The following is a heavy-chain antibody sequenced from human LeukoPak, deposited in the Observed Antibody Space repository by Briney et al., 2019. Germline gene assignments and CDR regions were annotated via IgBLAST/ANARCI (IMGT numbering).Heavy chain of an antibody. Sequence: PGGSLRLSCAASGFTFDDYAMHWVRHAPGKGLEWVSGISWNSGSIDYADSVKGRFTISRDNAKNSLYLQMNSLRAEDTALYYCAKLTGYSSGWVDYWGQGTLVTVSS. CDR1: GFTFDDYA. D-gene: IGHD6-19*01. CDR2: ISWNSGSI. CDR3: AKLTGYSSGWVDY. V-gene: IGHV3-9*01. J-gene: IGHJ4*02.